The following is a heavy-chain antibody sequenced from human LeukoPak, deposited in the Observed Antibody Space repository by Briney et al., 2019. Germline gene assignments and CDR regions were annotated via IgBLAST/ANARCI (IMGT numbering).Heavy chain of an antibody. CDR1: GFTFSSYA. CDR2: ISSNGGST. J-gene: IGHJ4*02. D-gene: IGHD4-17*01. Sequence: GGSLRLSCAASGFTFSSYAMHWVHQAPGKGLEYVSAISSNGGSTYYANSVKGRFTISRDNSKNTLYLQMGSLRAEDMAVYYCARVASGGDYRSGGDDYWGQGTLVTVSS. V-gene: IGHV3-64*01. CDR3: ARVASGGDYRSGGDDY.